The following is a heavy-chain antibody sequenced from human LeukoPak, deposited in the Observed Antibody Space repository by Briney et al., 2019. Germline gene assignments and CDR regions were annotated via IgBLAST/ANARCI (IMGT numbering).Heavy chain of an antibody. V-gene: IGHV3-74*01. D-gene: IGHD2-15*01. CDR1: GFTFSSYW. CDR3: ARPLYCSGGSCYVYLQH. Sequence: PGGSLRLSCAASGFTFSSYWMHWVRQAPGKGLVWVSRINSDGSSTSYADSVKGRFTISRDNAKNTLYLQMNSLRAEDTAVYYCARPLYCSGGSCYVYLQHWGQGTLVTVSS. CDR2: INSDGSST. J-gene: IGHJ1*01.